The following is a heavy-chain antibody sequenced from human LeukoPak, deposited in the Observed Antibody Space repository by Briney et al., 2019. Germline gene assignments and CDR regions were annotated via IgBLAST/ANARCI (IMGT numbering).Heavy chain of an antibody. V-gene: IGHV3-48*03. CDR1: GFTFSIYE. CDR3: ARGERGDY. D-gene: IGHD1-26*01. Sequence: QSGGSLRLSCAASGFTFSIYEMNWVRQAPGKGLEWVSYISSIGTTIYYADSVKGRFTISRDNAKNSLYLQMNSLRAEDTAVYYCARGERGDYWGQGTLVTVSS. J-gene: IGHJ4*02. CDR2: ISSIGTTI.